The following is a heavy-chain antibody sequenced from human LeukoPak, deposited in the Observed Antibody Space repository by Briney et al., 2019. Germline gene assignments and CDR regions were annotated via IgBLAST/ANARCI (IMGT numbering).Heavy chain of an antibody. CDR3: AKAVAYYDILTGYYNVYGNAFDI. V-gene: IGHV3-23*01. D-gene: IGHD3-9*01. J-gene: IGHJ3*02. Sequence: GGSLRLSCAASGFTFSSYAMSWVRQAPGKGLEWVSAISGSGGSTYYADSVKGRFTISRDNSKNTLYLQMNSLRAEDTAVYYCAKAVAYYDILTGYYNVYGNAFDIWGQGTMVTVSS. CDR2: ISGSGGST. CDR1: GFTFSSYA.